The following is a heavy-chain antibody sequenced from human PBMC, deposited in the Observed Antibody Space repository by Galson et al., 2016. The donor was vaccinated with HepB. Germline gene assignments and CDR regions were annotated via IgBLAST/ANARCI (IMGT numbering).Heavy chain of an antibody. CDR2: ISSSSRYT. D-gene: IGHD5-12*01. J-gene: IGHJ6*02. V-gene: IGHV3-11*06. CDR3: ARRNQRGYSGYDAGYYYYGLDV. CDR1: GFTFSDCY. Sequence: SLRLSCAASGFTFSDCYMSWIRQAPGKGLEWVSYISSSSRYTNHADSVKGRFTISRDNAKNSLFLQMNSLRVEDTAVYYCARRNQRGYSGYDAGYYYYGLDVWGQGTTVTVSS.